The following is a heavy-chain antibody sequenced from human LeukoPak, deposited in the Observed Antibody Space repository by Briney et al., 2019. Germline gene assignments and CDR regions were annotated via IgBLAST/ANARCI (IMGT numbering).Heavy chain of an antibody. V-gene: IGHV4-61*02. CDR2: IYTSGST. J-gene: IGHJ4*02. Sequence: SQTLSLTCTVSGGSISSGSYYWSWIRQPAGKGLEWIGRIYTSGSTNYNPSLKSRVTMSVDTSKNQFSLKLSSVTAADTAVYYCARFVVRSSSWYYFDYWGQGTLVTVSS. CDR3: ARFVVRSSSWYYFDY. D-gene: IGHD6-13*01. CDR1: GGSISSGSYY.